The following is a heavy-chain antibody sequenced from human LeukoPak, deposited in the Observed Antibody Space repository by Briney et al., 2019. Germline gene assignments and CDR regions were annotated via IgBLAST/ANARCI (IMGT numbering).Heavy chain of an antibody. CDR2: INPSSGGT. CDR1: GYTFTGYY. J-gene: IGHJ4*02. V-gene: IGHV1-2*02. D-gene: IGHD3-3*01. Sequence: ASVKVSCKASGYTFTGYYMHWVRQAPGQGLEWMGWINPSSGGTNYAQKFQGRVTMTRDTSISTAYMELSRLRSDDTAVYYCARDPRGSYDFWSGLHDYWGQGTLVTVSS. CDR3: ARDPRGSYDFWSGLHDY.